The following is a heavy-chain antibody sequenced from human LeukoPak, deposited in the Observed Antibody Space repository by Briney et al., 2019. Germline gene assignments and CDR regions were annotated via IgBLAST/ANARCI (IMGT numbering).Heavy chain of an antibody. CDR2: TYHRSQWHY. V-gene: IGHV6-1*01. J-gene: IGHJ4*02. CDR3: ARSSIRSFDY. Sequence: SQTLSLTCAISRDSVSSNSVAWNWIRQTPSRGLEWLGRTYHRSQWHYDYAVSVKSRIIINPDTSKNQFSLHLNSVTPEDTAVYYCARSSIRSFDYWGQGTLVTVSS. CDR1: RDSVSSNSVA.